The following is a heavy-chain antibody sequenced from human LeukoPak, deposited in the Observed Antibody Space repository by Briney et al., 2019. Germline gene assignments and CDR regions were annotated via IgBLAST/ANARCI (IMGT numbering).Heavy chain of an antibody. V-gene: IGHV3-7*03. CDR3: ARTSPTTVVTPVLFDY. Sequence: PGGSLRLSCEGSAFIFSGHWMNWVRQTPGKGLEWVASIKEDGSERQYVDSVKGRFSISRDNTKGSLFLQLNSLRAEDTAVYYCARTSPTTVVTPVLFDYWGQGTLVTVSS. CDR1: AFIFSGHW. J-gene: IGHJ4*02. CDR2: IKEDGSER. D-gene: IGHD4-23*01.